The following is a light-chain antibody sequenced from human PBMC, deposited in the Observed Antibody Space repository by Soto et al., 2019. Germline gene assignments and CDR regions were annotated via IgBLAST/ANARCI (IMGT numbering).Light chain of an antibody. CDR3: QAWDSSTVV. CDR2: QDI. CDR1: KLGNKY. V-gene: IGLV3-1*01. J-gene: IGLJ2*01. Sequence: SYELTQPPSVSVSPGQTGSITCSGDKLGNKYACWYQQKPGQSPVLVIYQDIKRPSGIPERFSGSNSGNTATLTISGTQAMDEADYYCQAWDSSTVVFGGGTKLTVL.